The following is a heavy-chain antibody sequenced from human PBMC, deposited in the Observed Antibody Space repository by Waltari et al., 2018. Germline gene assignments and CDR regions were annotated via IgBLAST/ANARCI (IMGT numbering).Heavy chain of an antibody. CDR3: AIEWYTDTYRDFDY. V-gene: IGHV3-15*07. CDR1: GLTFMSAW. Sequence: VELEESGGGSVTPGGSLTLSCAGAGLTFMSAWGAWARQAPGKGLEGVGRIKSTTDGGTTHYASHVQGRFSISRDDSKKRVYLDMNSLRPEDTAVYFCAIEWYTDTYRDFDYWGQGALVTVSS. D-gene: IGHD2-8*01. CDR2: IKSTTDGGTT. J-gene: IGHJ4*02.